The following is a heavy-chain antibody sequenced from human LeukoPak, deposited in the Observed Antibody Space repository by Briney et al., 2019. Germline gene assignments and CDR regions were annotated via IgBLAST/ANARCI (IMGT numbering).Heavy chain of an antibody. D-gene: IGHD1-26*01. CDR2: INPSGGST. CDR1: GYTFTSYY. V-gene: IGHV1-46*01. CDR3: ARRSGSYDWFDP. J-gene: IGHJ5*02. Sequence: ASVKVSCKASGYTFTSYYMHWVRQAPGQGLEWMGIINPSGGSTSYAQKFQGRVTMTRDMSTSTAYMELSSLRSEDTAVYYCARRSGSYDWFDPWGQGTLVTVSS.